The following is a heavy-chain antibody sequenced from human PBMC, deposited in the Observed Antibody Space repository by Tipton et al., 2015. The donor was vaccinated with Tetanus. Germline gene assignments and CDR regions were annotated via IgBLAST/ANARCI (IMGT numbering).Heavy chain of an antibody. CDR1: GGSISSSSYY. D-gene: IGHD3-10*01. Sequence: TLSLTCTVSGGSISSSSYYWSWIRQPPGKGLEWIGYIYYSGSTNYNPSLKSRVTISVDTSKNQFSLKLSSVTAADTAVYYCARDNRVPLRFGELLEFYYYYGMDVWGQGTTVTVSS. CDR3: ARDNRVPLRFGELLEFYYYYGMDV. CDR2: IYYSGST. J-gene: IGHJ6*02. V-gene: IGHV4-61*01.